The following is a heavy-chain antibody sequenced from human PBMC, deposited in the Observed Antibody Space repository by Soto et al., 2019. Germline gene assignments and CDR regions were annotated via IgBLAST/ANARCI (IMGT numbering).Heavy chain of an antibody. Sequence: EVQLVESGGGLVQPGGSLRLSCAASGFTFSSCWMTWVRQAPGKGLEGVANIKQGGSEKYYVDSVKGRFTISRDNAKNSLYLQMNSLRPEDTAVYYCAASTTVPTYYFGVGVWGQGTTVTVSS. D-gene: IGHD4-17*01. J-gene: IGHJ6*02. CDR1: GFTFSSCW. CDR2: IKQGGSEK. CDR3: AASTTVPTYYFGVGV. V-gene: IGHV3-7*03.